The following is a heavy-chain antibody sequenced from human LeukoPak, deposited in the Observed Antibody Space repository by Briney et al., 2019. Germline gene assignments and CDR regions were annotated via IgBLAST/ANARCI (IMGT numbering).Heavy chain of an antibody. Sequence: ASVKVSCKASGYTFTSYGISWVRQAPGQGLEWMGWISAYNGNTNYAQKLQGRVTMTTDTSTSTAYMELRGLRSDDTAVYYCARLYTDSYYYYYYMDVWGKGTTVTVSS. V-gene: IGHV1-18*01. CDR3: ARLYTDSYYYYYYMDV. CDR2: ISAYNGNT. CDR1: GYTFTSYG. D-gene: IGHD3-16*01. J-gene: IGHJ6*03.